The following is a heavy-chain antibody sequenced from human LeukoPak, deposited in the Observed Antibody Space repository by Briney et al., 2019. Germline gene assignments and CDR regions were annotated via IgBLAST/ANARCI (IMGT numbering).Heavy chain of an antibody. J-gene: IGHJ4*02. Sequence: ASVKISCKASGYTFTGYYINWVRQAPGQAPEWVGWVNPNTGGTRYAQKFQGRVTMTRDTSITTAFMELRGLTFDDTAVFYCVREAGPLDWGQGTLVTVSS. CDR2: VNPNTGGT. CDR1: GYTFTGYY. CDR3: VREAGPLD. V-gene: IGHV1-2*02.